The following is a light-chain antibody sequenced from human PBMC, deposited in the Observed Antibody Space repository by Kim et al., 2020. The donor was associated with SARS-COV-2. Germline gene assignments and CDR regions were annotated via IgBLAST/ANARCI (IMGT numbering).Light chain of an antibody. Sequence: PGERATLSCRASQSFSSTYLAWYQQKXGQAPRLLISGASSRATGIPDRFSGSGSGTDFTLTISRLEPEDSGVYYCQQYGSPLLTSGGGTKV. CDR1: QSFSSTY. CDR3: QQYGSPLLT. CDR2: GAS. V-gene: IGKV3-20*01. J-gene: IGKJ4*01.